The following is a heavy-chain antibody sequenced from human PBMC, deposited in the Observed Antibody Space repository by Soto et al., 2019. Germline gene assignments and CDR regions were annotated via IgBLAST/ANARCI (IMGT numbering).Heavy chain of an antibody. CDR3: ARGPDGYSSDWYNWFDP. CDR2: IYYSGGA. J-gene: IGHJ5*02. Sequence: PSETLSLTCTVSGGSISRGDYYWSWIRQPPGKGLEWIGYIYYSGGAYYNPSLKSRVTISVDTSKNQFSLKLRSVTAADTAVYYCARGPDGYSSDWYNWFDPWGQGTLVTVSS. V-gene: IGHV4-30-4*01. CDR1: GGSISRGDYY. D-gene: IGHD6-13*01.